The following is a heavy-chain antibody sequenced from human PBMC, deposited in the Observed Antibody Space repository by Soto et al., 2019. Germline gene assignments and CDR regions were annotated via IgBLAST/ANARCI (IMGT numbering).Heavy chain of an antibody. V-gene: IGHV3-48*02. CDR1: GFTFSSYS. CDR3: ARGSGYDGYYYGMDV. J-gene: IGHJ6*02. D-gene: IGHD5-12*01. CDR2: ISSSSSTI. Sequence: PGGSLRLSCAASGFTFSSYSMNWVRQAPGKGLEWVPYISSSSSTIYYADSVKGRFTISRDNAKNSLYLQMNSLRDEDTAVYYCARGSGYDGYYYGMDVWGQGTTVTVSS.